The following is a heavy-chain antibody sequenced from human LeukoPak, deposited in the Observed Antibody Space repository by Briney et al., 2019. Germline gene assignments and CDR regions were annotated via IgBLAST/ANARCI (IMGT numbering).Heavy chain of an antibody. CDR1: GFIFSNYG. CDR3: ATPKEYYYDSSGYSY. Sequence: PGKSLRLSCAASGFIFSNYGMHWVRQAPGKGLEWVAVVSYDGSNKYYADSVKGRFTVSRDNSKNTLYLQMNSLRAEDTAVYYCATPKEYYYDSSGYSYWGQGTLVTVSS. J-gene: IGHJ4*02. D-gene: IGHD3-22*01. V-gene: IGHV3-30*03. CDR2: VSYDGSNK.